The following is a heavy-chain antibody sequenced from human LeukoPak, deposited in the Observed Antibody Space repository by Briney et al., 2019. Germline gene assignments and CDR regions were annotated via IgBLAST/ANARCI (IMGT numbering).Heavy chain of an antibody. CDR2: ISSSGSTI. Sequence: GGSLRLSCAASGFTFSSYEMNWVRQAPGKGLEWASYISSSGSTIYYAESVKGRLTISRDNAKNSLYLQMNTLRAEDTAVYYCARETTSYSYGKRSDYWGQGTLVTVSS. CDR3: ARETTSYSYGKRSDY. CDR1: GFTFSSYE. D-gene: IGHD5-18*01. V-gene: IGHV3-48*03. J-gene: IGHJ4*02.